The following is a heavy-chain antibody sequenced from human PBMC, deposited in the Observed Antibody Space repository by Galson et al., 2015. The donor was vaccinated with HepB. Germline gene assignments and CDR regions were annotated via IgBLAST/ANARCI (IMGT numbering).Heavy chain of an antibody. CDR1: GYTLTALS. Sequence: SVKVSCKVSGYTLTALSMHWVRQAPGQGLEWMGIINPSGGSTSYAQKFQGRVTMTRDTSTSTVYMELSSLRSEDTAVYYCASQDGAAAVTSVHMDVWGQGTTVTVSS. D-gene: IGHD6-13*01. CDR3: ASQDGAAAVTSVHMDV. V-gene: IGHV1-46*03. CDR2: INPSGGST. J-gene: IGHJ6*02.